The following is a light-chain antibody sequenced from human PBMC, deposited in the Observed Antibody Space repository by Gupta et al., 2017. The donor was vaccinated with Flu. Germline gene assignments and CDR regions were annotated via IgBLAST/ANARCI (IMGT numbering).Light chain of an antibody. Sequence: IPMTQPPSTLSASVGDRVTITCRASQSISSWLAWYQQKPGKAPKLLIYKASSLESGVPSRFSGSGSGTEFTLTISSLQPDDFATYYCQQYNSYPWTFGQGTKVEIK. V-gene: IGKV1-5*03. CDR1: QSISSW. CDR3: QQYNSYPWT. CDR2: KAS. J-gene: IGKJ1*01.